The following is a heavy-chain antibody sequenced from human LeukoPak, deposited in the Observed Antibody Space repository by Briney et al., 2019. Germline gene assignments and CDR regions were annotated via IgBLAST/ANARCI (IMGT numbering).Heavy chain of an antibody. J-gene: IGHJ5*02. V-gene: IGHV5-51*01. D-gene: IGHD3-9*01. CDR1: GYSFTSYW. CDR3: ARSYYDILAGSGYFDP. CDR2: IYPGDSDT. Sequence: GESLKISCKGSGYSFTSYWIGWVRQMPGKGLEWMGIIYPGDSDTRYSPSFQGQVTISADKSISTAYLQWSSLKASDTAMYYCARSYYDILAGSGYFDPWGQGTLVTVSS.